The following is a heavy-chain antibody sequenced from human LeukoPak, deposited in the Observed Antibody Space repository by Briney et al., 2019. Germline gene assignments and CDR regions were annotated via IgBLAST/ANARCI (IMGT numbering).Heavy chain of an antibody. D-gene: IGHD3-10*01. CDR1: GGSISSSSYY. CDR3: ARMGHSGWFGDLNWFDP. CDR2: IYPSDST. Sequence: SETLSLTCTVSGGSISSSSYYWSWIRQPAGKGLEWIGRIYPSDSTDYNPSLKSRVTMSVDTSKNQFSLKLNSVTAADTAIYYCARMGHSGWFGDLNWFDPWGQGTLVTVSS. V-gene: IGHV4-61*02. J-gene: IGHJ5*02.